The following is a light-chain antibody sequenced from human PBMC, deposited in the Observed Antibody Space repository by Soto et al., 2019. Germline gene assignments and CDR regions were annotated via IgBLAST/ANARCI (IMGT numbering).Light chain of an antibody. CDR1: QSVSSY. CDR3: QQRTYSPPLFT. V-gene: IGKV3-11*01. J-gene: IGKJ3*01. CDR2: DAS. Sequence: EIVLTQSPATLSLYPGERATLSCRASQSVSSYLAWYQQKPGQAPRLLIYDASNRATGIPARFSGSGSGTVFTLTIRILDPEDFAVYLCQQRTYSPPLFTFGPGTKLDIK.